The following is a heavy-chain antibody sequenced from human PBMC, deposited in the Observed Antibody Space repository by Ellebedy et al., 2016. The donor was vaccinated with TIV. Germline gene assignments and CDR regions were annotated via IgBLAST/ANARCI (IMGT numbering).Heavy chain of an antibody. D-gene: IGHD3-10*02. V-gene: IGHV3-48*02. CDR1: GFTFSSYS. CDR2: ISSSSSTI. Sequence: GEFLKISCAASGFTFSSYSMNWVRQAPGKGLEWVSYISSSSSTIYYADSVKGRFTISRDNAKNSLYLQMNSPRDEDTAVYYCARGLTMYYFDYWGQGTLVTVSS. J-gene: IGHJ4*02. CDR3: ARGLTMYYFDY.